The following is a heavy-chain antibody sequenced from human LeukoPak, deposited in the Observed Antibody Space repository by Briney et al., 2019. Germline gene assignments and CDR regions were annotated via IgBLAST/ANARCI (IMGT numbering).Heavy chain of an antibody. Sequence: SETLSLTCTVSGGSISSSSYYWGWIRQPPGKGLEWIGSIYYSGSTYYNPSLKSRVTISVDTSKNQFSLKLSSVTAADTAVYYCARVVLWFGELSSYFDYWGQGTLVTVSS. CDR2: IYYSGST. V-gene: IGHV4-39*07. CDR3: ARVVLWFGELSSYFDY. CDR1: GGSISSSSYY. D-gene: IGHD3-10*01. J-gene: IGHJ4*02.